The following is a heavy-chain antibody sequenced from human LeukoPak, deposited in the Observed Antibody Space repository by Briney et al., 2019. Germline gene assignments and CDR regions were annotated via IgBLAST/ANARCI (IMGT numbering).Heavy chain of an antibody. Sequence: PGGSLRLSCAASGFTFSSYGMHWVRQAPGKGLEWVAFIRYDGSNKYYADSVKGRFTISRDNSKSTLYLQMNSLRAEDTAVYYCAKAYKGYCSGGSCYSIPPGWGQGTLVTVSS. CDR1: GFTFSSYG. CDR3: AKAYKGYCSGGSCYSIPPG. J-gene: IGHJ4*02. CDR2: IRYDGSNK. D-gene: IGHD2-15*01. V-gene: IGHV3-30*02.